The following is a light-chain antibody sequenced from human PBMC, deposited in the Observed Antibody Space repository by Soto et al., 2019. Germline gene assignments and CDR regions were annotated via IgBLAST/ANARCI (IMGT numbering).Light chain of an antibody. CDR1: KSVSSSY. J-gene: IGKJ1*01. Sequence: EIVLTQSPGTLSLSPGERATLSCRASKSVSSSYLAWYQQKPGQAPRLLIYGASSRATGIPDRFSGSGSGTDFTLTISRLEPEDFAMYYCHQYGSSPRTFAQGTKVEIK. V-gene: IGKV3-20*01. CDR2: GAS. CDR3: HQYGSSPRT.